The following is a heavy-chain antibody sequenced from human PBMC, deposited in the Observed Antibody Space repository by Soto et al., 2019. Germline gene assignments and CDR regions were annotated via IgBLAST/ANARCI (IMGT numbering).Heavy chain of an antibody. J-gene: IGHJ1*01. Sequence: QVQLVQSGPDLKRPGASMKVSCKASVYTFTSYGISWVRQAPGQGLEWMAWISPLKGRTQYSQKAQGRVTLSTDTSSNTAYMEMTTLRIDDTAVYYGAMDYGDRPEYFKHWGQGNLVPVS. D-gene: IGHD4-17*01. V-gene: IGHV1-18*04. CDR2: ISPLKGRT. CDR1: VYTFTSYG. CDR3: AMDYGDRPEYFKH.